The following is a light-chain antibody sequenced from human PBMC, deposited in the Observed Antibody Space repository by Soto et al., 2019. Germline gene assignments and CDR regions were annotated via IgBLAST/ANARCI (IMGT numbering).Light chain of an antibody. J-gene: IGLJ3*02. CDR3: SSYGGTDSYVM. CDR2: EVS. CDR1: SSDVGGYNY. V-gene: IGLV2-8*01. Sequence: QSALTQPPSASGSPGQSVTISCTGTSSDVGGYNYVSWYQQHPGKAPKLMIYEVSKRPSGVPDRFSGSKSGNTASLTVSGIQTEDEADYFCSSYGGTDSYVMFGGGTTLTVL.